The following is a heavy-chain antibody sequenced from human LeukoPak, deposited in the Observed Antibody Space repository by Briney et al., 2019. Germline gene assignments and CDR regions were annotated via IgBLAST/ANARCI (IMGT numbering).Heavy chain of an antibody. CDR2: ITTSGGST. D-gene: IGHD6-13*01. V-gene: IGHV1-46*01. Sequence: ASVKVSCKASGYPFTSHYIHWVRQAPGQGLEWMGIITTSGGSTSYAENFQGRVRMTRNTSTSTVYMELTSLGSYDTAVYYCARVRTIAAVGTDFDYWGQGTLVTVSS. J-gene: IGHJ4*02. CDR1: GYPFTSHY. CDR3: ARVRTIAAVGTDFDY.